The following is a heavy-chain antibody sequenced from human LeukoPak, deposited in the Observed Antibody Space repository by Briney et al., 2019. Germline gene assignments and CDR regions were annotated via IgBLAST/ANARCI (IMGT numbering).Heavy chain of an antibody. J-gene: IGHJ4*02. CDR1: GFTFSSYE. Sequence: GGSLRLSCAASGFTFSSYEMNWVRQAPGKGLEWVANIKQDGTEKYYVDSVRGRFTISRDNAQNSLYLQMNNLGAEDTAVYYCATDPASYCTSSTCDFDYWGQGTLVTVSS. CDR3: ATDPASYCTSSTCDFDY. D-gene: IGHD2-8*01. CDR2: IKQDGTEK. V-gene: IGHV3-7*01.